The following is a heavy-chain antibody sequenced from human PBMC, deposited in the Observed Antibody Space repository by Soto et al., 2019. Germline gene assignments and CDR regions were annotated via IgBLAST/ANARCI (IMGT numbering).Heavy chain of an antibody. CDR3: ARDSXXYDFWSGYPPYYYYYMDV. CDR2: IWYDGSNK. J-gene: IGHJ6*03. D-gene: IGHD3-3*01. Sequence: GGSLRLSCAASGFTFSSYGMHWVRQAPGKGLEWVAVIWYDGSNKYYADSVKGRFTISRDNSKNTLYLQMNSLRAEDTAVYYCARDSXXYDFWSGYPPYYYYYMDVWGKGTTVTXSS. V-gene: IGHV3-33*01. CDR1: GFTFSSYG.